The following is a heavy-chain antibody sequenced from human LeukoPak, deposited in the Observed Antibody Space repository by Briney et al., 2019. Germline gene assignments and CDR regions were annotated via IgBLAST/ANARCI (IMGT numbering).Heavy chain of an antibody. Sequence: ASVKVSCKASGYTFTSYDINWVRQATGQGLEWIGWMNPNSGNTGYAQKFQGRVTMTRNTSISTAYMKLSSLRSEDTAVYYCARGLRIYYYGSGSLPLGYWGQGTLVTVSS. V-gene: IGHV1-8*01. CDR3: ARGLRIYYYGSGSLPLGY. CDR2: MNPNSGNT. CDR1: GYTFTSYD. J-gene: IGHJ4*02. D-gene: IGHD3-10*01.